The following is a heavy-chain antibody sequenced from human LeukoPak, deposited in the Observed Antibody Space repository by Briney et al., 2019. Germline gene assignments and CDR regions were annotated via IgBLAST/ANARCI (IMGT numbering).Heavy chain of an antibody. J-gene: IGHJ6*03. Sequence: ASVKVSCKASGGTFSGYAISWVRQAPGQGLEWMGGIIPIFGTANYAQKFQGRVTITADESTSTAYMELSSLRSEDTAVYYCARVPYYYDSSGYYPDRYYYYYMDVWGKGTTVTVSS. CDR3: ARVPYYYDSSGYYPDRYYYYYMDV. CDR1: GGTFSGYA. CDR2: IIPIFGTA. V-gene: IGHV1-69*13. D-gene: IGHD3-22*01.